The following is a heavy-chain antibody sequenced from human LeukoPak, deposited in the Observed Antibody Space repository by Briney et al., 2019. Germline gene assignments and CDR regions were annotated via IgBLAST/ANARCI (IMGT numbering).Heavy chain of an antibody. CDR2: IYHSGST. D-gene: IGHD3-22*01. CDR3: ARDGSGYDSSGYYQPFDY. CDR1: GYSISSGYY. Sequence: SETLSLTCTVSGYSISSGYYWGWIRQPPGKGLEWIGSIYHSGSTYYNPSLKSRVTISVDTSKNQFSLKLSSVTAADTAVYYCARDGSGYDSSGYYQPFDYWGQGTLVTVS. J-gene: IGHJ4*02. V-gene: IGHV4-38-2*02.